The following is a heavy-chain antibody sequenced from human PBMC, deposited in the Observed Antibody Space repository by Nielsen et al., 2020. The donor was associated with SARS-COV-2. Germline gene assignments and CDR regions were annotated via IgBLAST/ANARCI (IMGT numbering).Heavy chain of an antibody. V-gene: IGHV3-7*01. CDR2: IKQDGSEK. J-gene: IGHJ4*02. CDR1: GFTFSSYW. CDR3: AREMYSSGWD. Sequence: GESLKISCAASGFTFSSYWMSWVRQAPGKGLEWVANIKQDGSEKYYVDSVQGRFTISRDNSKNTVYLQMNSLRGDDTAVYYCAREMYSSGWDWGPGTQVIVSS. D-gene: IGHD6-25*01.